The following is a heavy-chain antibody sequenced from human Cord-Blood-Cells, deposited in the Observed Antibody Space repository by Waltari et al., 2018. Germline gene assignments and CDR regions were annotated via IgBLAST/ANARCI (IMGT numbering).Heavy chain of an antibody. CDR2: ISSSGSTI. D-gene: IGHD1-20*01. J-gene: IGHJ4*02. CDR1: GFTFSSYE. CDR3: ARVITGIDY. V-gene: IGHV3-48*03. Sequence: EVQLVESGGGLVQPGGSLRLSCAASGFTFSSYEMNWVRQAPGKGLELVSYISSSGSTIYYADCVKGRFTISRDNAKNSLYLQMNSLRAEDTAVYYCARVITGIDYWGQGTLVTVSS.